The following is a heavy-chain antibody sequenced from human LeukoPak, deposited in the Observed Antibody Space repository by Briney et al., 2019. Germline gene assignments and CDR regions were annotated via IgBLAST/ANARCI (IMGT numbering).Heavy chain of an antibody. D-gene: IGHD3-22*01. CDR2: ISYDGNNK. Sequence: GGSLRLSCAASGFTFAIYAMHSVRQAPGKGLEWVAVISYDGNNKSYADSVKGRFTISRDNSKNTLYLQMNSLRAEDTAVYYCARDLVGGWDDSSGYYYGYFDYWGQGTLVTVSS. CDR1: GFTFAIYA. V-gene: IGHV3-30-3*01. J-gene: IGHJ4*02. CDR3: ARDLVGGWDDSSGYYYGYFDY.